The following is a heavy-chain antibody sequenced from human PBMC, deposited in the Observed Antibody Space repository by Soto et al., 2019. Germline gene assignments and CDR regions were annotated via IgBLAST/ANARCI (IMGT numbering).Heavy chain of an antibody. CDR3: ARVSDYYDSSGYYSGCVDY. D-gene: IGHD3-22*01. V-gene: IGHV4-34*01. CDR1: GGSFSGYY. CDR2: INHSGST. Sequence: QVQLQQWGAGLLKPSETLSLTCAVYGGSFSGYYWSWIRQPPGKGLEWIGEINHSGSTNYNPSLKSRVTISVDTSKNQFSLKLGSVTAADTAVYYCARVSDYYDSSGYYSGCVDYWGQGTLVTVSS. J-gene: IGHJ4*02.